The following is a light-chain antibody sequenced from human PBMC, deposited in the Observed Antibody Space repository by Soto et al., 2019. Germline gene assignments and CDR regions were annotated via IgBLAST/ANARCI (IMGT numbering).Light chain of an antibody. CDR2: EVS. J-gene: IGLJ2*01. Sequence: QSALTQPPSASGSPGQSVTISCTGTSSDVGGYNYVSWYQQHPGKAPKLMISEVSKRPSGVPDRFSGSKSGNTASLTVCGLQAKDEVDYYCSSFAGNNNMVFGGGTKLTVL. CDR1: SSDVGGYNY. V-gene: IGLV2-8*01. CDR3: SSFAGNNNMV.